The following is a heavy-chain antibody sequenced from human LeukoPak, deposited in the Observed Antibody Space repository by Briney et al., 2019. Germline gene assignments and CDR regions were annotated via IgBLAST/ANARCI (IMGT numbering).Heavy chain of an antibody. CDR3: ARGFRHDFWSGYYN. CDR1: GGTFSRYA. J-gene: IGHJ4*02. D-gene: IGHD3-3*01. V-gene: IGHV1-69*13. Sequence: ASVKVSCKASGGTFSRYAISWVRQAPGQGLEWMGGIIPIFGTANYAQKFQGRVTITADESTSIAYMELSSLRSEDTAVYYCARGFRHDFWSGYYNWGQGTLVTVSS. CDR2: IIPIFGTA.